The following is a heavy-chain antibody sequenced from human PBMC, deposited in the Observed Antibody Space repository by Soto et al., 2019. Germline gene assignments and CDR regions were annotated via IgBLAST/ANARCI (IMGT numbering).Heavy chain of an antibody. CDR3: ARVRDYGDYVVVDY. J-gene: IGHJ4*02. CDR1: GYTFTSYG. Sequence: ASVKVSCKASGYTFTSYGISWVRQAPGQGLEWMGWISAYNGNTNYAQKLRGRVTMTTDTSTSTAYMELRSLRSNDTAVYYCARVRDYGDYVVVDYWGQGTLVTVSS. D-gene: IGHD4-17*01. CDR2: ISAYNGNT. V-gene: IGHV1-18*01.